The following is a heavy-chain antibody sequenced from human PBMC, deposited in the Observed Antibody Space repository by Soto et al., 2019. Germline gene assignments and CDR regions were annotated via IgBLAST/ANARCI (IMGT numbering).Heavy chain of an antibody. D-gene: IGHD3-22*01. CDR2: IYYSGSS. CDR3: ARHSSPPYYYDSSGYLDY. CDR1: GGSISSSSYY. J-gene: IGHJ4*02. Sequence: SETLSLTCTVSGGSISSSSYYWGWIRQPPGKGLEWIGSIYYSGSSYYNPSLKSRVTISVDTSKNQFSLKLSSVTAADTAVYYCARHSSPPYYYDSSGYLDYWGQGTLVTVSS. V-gene: IGHV4-39*01.